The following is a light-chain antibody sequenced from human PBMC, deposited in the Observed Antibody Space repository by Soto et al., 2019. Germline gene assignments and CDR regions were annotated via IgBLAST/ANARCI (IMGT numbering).Light chain of an antibody. CDR1: QSVSRNY. J-gene: IGKJ1*01. V-gene: IGKV3-20*01. CDR3: QRYGTSRA. CDR2: GVS. Sequence: EIVLTQSPGTLSLSPGERVTLSCRASQSVSRNYLAWYQQKPGRAPRLLIYGVSSRAADIPDRFSGSGSGTDFTLTISRLEPEDLAVYYCQRYGTSRAFGQGTKVDIK.